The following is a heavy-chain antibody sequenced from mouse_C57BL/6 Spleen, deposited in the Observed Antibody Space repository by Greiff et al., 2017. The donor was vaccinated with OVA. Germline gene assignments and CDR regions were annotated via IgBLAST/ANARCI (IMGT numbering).Heavy chain of an antibody. CDR1: GYTFTSYG. J-gene: IGHJ1*03. V-gene: IGHV1-81*01. Sequence: VKLQQSGAELARPGASVKLSCKASGYTFTSYGISWVKQRTGQGLEWIGEIYPRSGNTYYNEKFKGKATLTADKSSSTAYMELRSLTSEDSAVYFCARSNYSNYGWYFDVWGTGTTVTVSS. CDR2: IYPRSGNT. D-gene: IGHD2-5*01. CDR3: ARSNYSNYGWYFDV.